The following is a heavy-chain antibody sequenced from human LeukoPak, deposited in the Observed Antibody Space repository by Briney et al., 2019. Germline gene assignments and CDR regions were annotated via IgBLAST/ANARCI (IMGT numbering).Heavy chain of an antibody. Sequence: PGRSLRLSCAASGFTFSSYAMHWVRQAPGKGLEWVAVISYDGSNKYYADSVKGRFTISIDNSKNTLYLQMNSLRAEDTAVYYCATSTHRALFDYWGQGTLVTVSS. CDR1: GFTFSSYA. CDR3: ATSTHRALFDY. D-gene: IGHD5/OR15-5a*01. J-gene: IGHJ4*02. CDR2: ISYDGSNK. V-gene: IGHV3-30*04.